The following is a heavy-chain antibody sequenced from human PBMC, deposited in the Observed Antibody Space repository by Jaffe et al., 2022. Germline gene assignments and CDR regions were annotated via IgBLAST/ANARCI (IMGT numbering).Heavy chain of an antibody. Sequence: QVQLQESGPGLVKPSQTLSLTCTVSGGSISSGSYYWSWIRQPAGKGLEWIGRIYTSGSTNYNPSLKSRVTISVDTSKNQFSLKLSSVTAADTAVYYCARSRVSYYYDSSGYYYFDYWGQGTLVTVSS. CDR2: IYTSGST. J-gene: IGHJ4*02. V-gene: IGHV4-61*02. CDR1: GGSISSGSYY. D-gene: IGHD3-22*01. CDR3: ARSRVSYYYDSSGYYYFDY.